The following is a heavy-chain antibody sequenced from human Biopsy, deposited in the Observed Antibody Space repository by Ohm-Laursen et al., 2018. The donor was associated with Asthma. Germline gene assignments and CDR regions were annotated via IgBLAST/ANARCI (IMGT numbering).Heavy chain of an antibody. CDR2: INPNGGGT. J-gene: IGHJ5*02. CDR3: ARGQKSAGDRWFDP. Sequence: SSVKVSCKASGYAFIGSHIHWMRQAPGQGLEWMGRINPNGGGTNYAQKFQGRVTMTRDTSISTAYMEVSRLRSDDTAAYYCARGQKSAGDRWFDPWGQGTLVTVSS. CDR1: GYAFIGSH. V-gene: IGHV1-2*06. D-gene: IGHD6-13*01.